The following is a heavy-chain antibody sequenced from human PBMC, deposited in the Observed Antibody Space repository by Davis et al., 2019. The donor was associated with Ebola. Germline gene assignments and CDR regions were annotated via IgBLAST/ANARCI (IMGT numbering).Heavy chain of an antibody. V-gene: IGHV4-30-2*01. CDR3: ARDRGITPRTGRESYYGMDV. J-gene: IGHJ6*02. CDR2: IYHSGNT. Sequence: PSETLSLTCAVSGGSISSGGYSWSCIRQPPGKGPAWLGYIYHSGNTFYNPSLRSRVTISVDRSKNQFSLEVTSVTAADTAVYYCARDRGITPRTGRESYYGMDVWGQGTTVTVSS. D-gene: IGHD6-6*01. CDR1: GGSISSGGYS.